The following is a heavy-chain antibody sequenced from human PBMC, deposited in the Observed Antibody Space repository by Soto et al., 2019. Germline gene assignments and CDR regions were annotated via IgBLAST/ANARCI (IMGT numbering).Heavy chain of an antibody. J-gene: IGHJ3*02. Sequence: PGGSLRLSCAASGFTFSSYVMHWVRQAPGKGLEWVALIWYDGSDEFYADSVKGRFTISRDNSKNTLYVQMNSLRAEDTAVYYCAREPAVAGGSFDIWGQGTMVTVSS. V-gene: IGHV3-33*01. CDR3: AREPAVAGGSFDI. D-gene: IGHD6-19*01. CDR1: GFTFSSYV. CDR2: IWYDGSDE.